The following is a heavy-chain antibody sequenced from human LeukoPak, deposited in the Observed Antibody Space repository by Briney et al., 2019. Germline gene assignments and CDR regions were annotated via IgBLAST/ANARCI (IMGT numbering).Heavy chain of an antibody. D-gene: IGHD3-10*01. CDR2: ISVETGNT. CDR1: GYTFNTYG. V-gene: IGHV1-18*01. CDR3: GRDRPPSPPGRKALDY. Sequence: ASVKVSCKPSGYTFNTYGLTWVRQAPGQGLEWMGWISVETGNTKYAQNLQDRLTMTTDISTSTAYMELGSLRSDDTALYYCGRDRPPSPPGRKALDYGGQGPRSTVS. J-gene: IGHJ4*02.